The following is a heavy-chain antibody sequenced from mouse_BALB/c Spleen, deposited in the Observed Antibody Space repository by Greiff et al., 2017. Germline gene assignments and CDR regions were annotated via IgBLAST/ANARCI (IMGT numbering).Heavy chain of an antibody. V-gene: IGHV5-9-4*01. CDR1: GFTFSSYA. J-gene: IGHJ3*01. CDR3: ARNPITTGPWFAY. CDR2: ISSGGSYT. D-gene: IGHD2-4*01. Sequence: EVQGVESGGGLVKPGGSLKLSCAASGFTFSSYAMSWVRQSPEKRLEWVAEISSGGSYTYYPDTVTGRFTISRDNPKNTLFLQMTSLRSEDTAMYYCARNPITTGPWFAYWGQGTLVTVSA.